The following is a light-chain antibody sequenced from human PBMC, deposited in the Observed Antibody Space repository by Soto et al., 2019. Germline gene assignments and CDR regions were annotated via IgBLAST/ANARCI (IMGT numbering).Light chain of an antibody. CDR1: QSISSY. J-gene: IGKJ4*01. CDR3: QQLNIYPLT. CDR2: AAS. Sequence: DIQMTQSTSSLSASVGDRVTITCRASQSISSYLNWYQQKPGKAPKLLIYAASSLQSGVPSRFSGSGSGTDFTLTINSLQPEDFATYYCQQLNIYPLTFGGGSKVDIK. V-gene: IGKV1-39*01.